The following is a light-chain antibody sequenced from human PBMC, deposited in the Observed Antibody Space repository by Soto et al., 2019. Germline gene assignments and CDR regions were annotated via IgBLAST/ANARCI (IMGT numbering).Light chain of an antibody. J-gene: IGLJ1*01. CDR2: DVS. Sequence: QSALTQPASVSGSPGQSITISCTGTSSDVGGYNYVSWYQHHPGKAPKLMIYDVSTRPSGVSNRFSGSKSCNTASLTISGLQAEDEADYYCSSFTSNNTRVFGTGTKVTVL. CDR1: SSDVGGYNY. CDR3: SSFTSNNTRV. V-gene: IGLV2-14*03.